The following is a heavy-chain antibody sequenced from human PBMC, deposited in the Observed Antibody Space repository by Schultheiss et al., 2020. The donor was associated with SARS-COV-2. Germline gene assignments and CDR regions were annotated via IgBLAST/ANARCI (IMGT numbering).Heavy chain of an antibody. CDR2: IYSGGST. J-gene: IGHJ5*02. D-gene: IGHD2-2*01. CDR1: GFTVSSNY. CDR3: ARAREQNIVVVPAAMSWFDP. Sequence: GGSLRLSCAASGFTVSSNYMSWVRQAPGKGLEWVSVIYSGGSTYYADSVKGRFTISRDNSKNTLYLQMNSLRAEDTAVYYCARAREQNIVVVPAAMSWFDPWGQGTLVTVSS. V-gene: IGHV3-66*01.